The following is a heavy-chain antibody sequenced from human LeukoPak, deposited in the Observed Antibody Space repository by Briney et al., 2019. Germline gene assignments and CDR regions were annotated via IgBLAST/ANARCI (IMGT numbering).Heavy chain of an antibody. Sequence: GGSLRLSCAASGFTFSSYAMSWVRQAPGKGLEWVSAISGSGGSTYYADSVKGRFTISRDNSKNTLYLQMNSLRAEDTAVYYCAKDGENHNCGGDCYTNFDYWGQGTLVTVSS. CDR1: GFTFSSYA. CDR3: AKDGENHNCGGDCYTNFDY. CDR2: ISGSGGST. D-gene: IGHD2-21*02. J-gene: IGHJ4*02. V-gene: IGHV3-23*01.